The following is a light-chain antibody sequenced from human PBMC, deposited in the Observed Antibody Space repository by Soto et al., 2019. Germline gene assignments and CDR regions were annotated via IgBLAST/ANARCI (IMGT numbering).Light chain of an antibody. V-gene: IGLV1-40*01. Sequence: QSLLAQPPSVSGAPGQKVTISCTGSSSNIGAGYDLHWYQQLPGTAPKLLLYGNSNRPSGVPDRFSGSKSGTSASLAITGLQAEDEADYYCQSYDSSLSAYVFGTGTKSPS. J-gene: IGLJ1*01. CDR1: SSNIGAGYD. CDR2: GNS. CDR3: QSYDSSLSAYV.